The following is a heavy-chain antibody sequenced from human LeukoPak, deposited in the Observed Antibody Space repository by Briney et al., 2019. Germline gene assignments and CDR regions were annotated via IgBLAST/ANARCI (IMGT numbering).Heavy chain of an antibody. D-gene: IGHD3-10*01. CDR3: ARDMGGTMVRGVKVVLYYYMDV. Sequence: ASVKVSCKASGYTFTGYYMHWVRQAPGQGLEWMGWINPNSGGTNYAQKFQGRVTMTRDTSISTAYMELSRLRSDDTAVYYCARDMGGTMVRGVKVVLYYYMDVWGKGTTVTISS. V-gene: IGHV1-2*02. CDR2: INPNSGGT. CDR1: GYTFTGYY. J-gene: IGHJ6*03.